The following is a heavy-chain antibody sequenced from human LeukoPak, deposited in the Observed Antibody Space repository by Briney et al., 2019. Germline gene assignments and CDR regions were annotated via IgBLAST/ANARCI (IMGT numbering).Heavy chain of an antibody. D-gene: IGHD5-12*01. J-gene: IGHJ4*02. V-gene: IGHV3-23*01. CDR3: XXDRQPSHXSGYYPLDY. CDR2: ISGSAGTT. CDR1: GFTFRSYA. Sequence: PGGSLRLSCAASGFTFRSYAMSWVRQAPGKGLEWVSDISGSAGTTHYADSVKGRFTISRDTSKNTLYLQMDSLRAEDTAVYYCXXDRQPSHXSGYYPLDYWGQGTLVTVSS.